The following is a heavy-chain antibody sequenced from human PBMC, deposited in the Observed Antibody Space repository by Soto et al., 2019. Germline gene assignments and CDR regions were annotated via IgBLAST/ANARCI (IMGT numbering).Heavy chain of an antibody. J-gene: IGHJ4*02. D-gene: IGHD2-15*01. V-gene: IGHV3-66*01. CDR1: GFTVSSNY. Sequence: GGALRLSCTVSGFTVSSNYMNWVRQAPGKGLEWVSVIFPDGSTYYTDSVRDRFTISRDNSKNTVYLQMNSLRAEDTAVYFCARRALPHAFVDYWGQGT. CDR3: ARRALPHAFVDY. CDR2: IFPDGST.